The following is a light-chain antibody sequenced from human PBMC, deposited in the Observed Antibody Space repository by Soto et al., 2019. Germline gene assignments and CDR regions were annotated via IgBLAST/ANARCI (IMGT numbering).Light chain of an antibody. CDR3: SSYTRSRTVL. J-gene: IGLJ2*01. CDR1: SSDVGGYNY. CDR2: EVT. Sequence: QSVLTQPASVSGSLGQSITISCTGTSSDVGGYNYVSWYQQHPGKDPKVVIFEVTKRPSGVSSRFSGSKSGNTASLTVSGLQAEDEGDYSCSSYTRSRTVLFGGGTQLTVL. V-gene: IGLV2-14*01.